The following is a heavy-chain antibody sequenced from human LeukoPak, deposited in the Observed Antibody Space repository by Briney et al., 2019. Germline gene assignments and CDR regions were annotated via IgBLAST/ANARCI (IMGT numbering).Heavy chain of an antibody. Sequence: SGTLSLTCAVSGGSISSPNWWSWVRQPPGKGLEWIGEIYHSGMTNYKTSLKSRVTISVDESKNQFSLKLSSVTAADTAVYYCATDRSGSGSYYPRSFDYWGQGTLVTVSS. CDR2: IYHSGMT. V-gene: IGHV4-4*02. CDR3: ATDRSGSGSYYPRSFDY. CDR1: GGSISSPNW. J-gene: IGHJ4*02. D-gene: IGHD3-10*01.